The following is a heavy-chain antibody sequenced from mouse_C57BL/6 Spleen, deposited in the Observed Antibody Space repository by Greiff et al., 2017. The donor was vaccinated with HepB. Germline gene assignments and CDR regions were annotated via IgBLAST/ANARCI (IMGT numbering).Heavy chain of an antibody. D-gene: IGHD1-1*01. CDR1: GYTFPSYW. CDR2: IYPGSGST. J-gene: IGHJ3*01. Sequence: QVQLQQPGAELVKPGASVKMSCKASGYTFPSYWITWVKQRPGQGLEWIGDIYPGSGSTNYNEKFKSKATLTVDTSSSTAYMQLSSLTSEDSAVYYCARKDYYGSTPAWFAYWGQGTLVTVSA. CDR3: ARKDYYGSTPAWFAY. V-gene: IGHV1-55*01.